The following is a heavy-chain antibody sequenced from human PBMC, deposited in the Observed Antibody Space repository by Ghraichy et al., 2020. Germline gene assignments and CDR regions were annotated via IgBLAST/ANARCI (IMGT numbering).Heavy chain of an antibody. D-gene: IGHD3-22*01. CDR2: IYHSGST. Sequence: SETLSLTCAVSGGSISSSNYSWSWIRQPPGKGLEWIGYIYHSGSTYYNPSLKSRVTISVDRSKNQISLKLSSVTAADTAVYYCARTPYDDDGFYDDGFDIWGQGTMVTVSS. J-gene: IGHJ3*02. CDR3: ARTPYDDDGFYDDGFDI. V-gene: IGHV4-30-2*01. CDR1: GGSISSSNYS.